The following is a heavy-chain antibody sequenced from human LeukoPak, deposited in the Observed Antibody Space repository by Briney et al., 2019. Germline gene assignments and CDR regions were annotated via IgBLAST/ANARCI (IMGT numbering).Heavy chain of an antibody. V-gene: IGHV1-46*03. CDR1: GFTFTNYY. CDR3: VRDNSRNSRGWWFDP. D-gene: IGHD2/OR15-2a*01. J-gene: IGHJ5*02. CDR2: INPSGTST. Sequence: ASVKVSCKASGFTFTNYYMHWVRQAPGQGLEWLGIINPSGTSTNYAQKFRGRVIMTRDTSTSTVYMELSSLRSEDTAVYYCVRDNSRNSRGWWFDPWGQGTLVTVSS.